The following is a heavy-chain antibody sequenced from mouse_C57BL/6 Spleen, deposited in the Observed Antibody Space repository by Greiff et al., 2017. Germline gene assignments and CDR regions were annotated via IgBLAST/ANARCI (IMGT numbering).Heavy chain of an antibody. Sequence: EVKLMESGGGLVKPGGSLKLSCAASGFTFSDYGMPWVRQAPEKGLEWVAYISSGSSTIYYADTVKGRFTISRDNAKNTLFLQITSLRSEDTAMYYCARKIYYDYDGEYYFDYWGQGTTLTVSS. J-gene: IGHJ2*01. CDR3: ARKIYYDYDGEYYFDY. V-gene: IGHV5-17*01. CDR2: ISSGSSTI. CDR1: GFTFSDYG. D-gene: IGHD2-4*01.